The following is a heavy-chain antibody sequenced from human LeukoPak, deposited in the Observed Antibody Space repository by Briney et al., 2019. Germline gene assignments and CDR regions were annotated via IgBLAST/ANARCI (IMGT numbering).Heavy chain of an antibody. J-gene: IGHJ4*02. Sequence: GGSLSLSWAPSGFTFSSYSMNWVRQAPGKGLEWVSSISSSSSYIYYADSVKGRFTISRDNAENTLYLQMNSLRAEDTAVYYCAKDRGIVVVPTLFDYWGQGTLVTVSS. CDR3: AKDRGIVVVPTLFDY. CDR1: GFTFSSYS. V-gene: IGHV3-21*04. D-gene: IGHD2-2*01. CDR2: ISSSSSYI.